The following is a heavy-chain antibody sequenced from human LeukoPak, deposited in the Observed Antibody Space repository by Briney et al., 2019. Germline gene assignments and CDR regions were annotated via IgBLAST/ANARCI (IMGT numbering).Heavy chain of an antibody. J-gene: IGHJ3*02. D-gene: IGHD3-16*02. CDR3: ARDGTIMITFGGVIEAFDI. Sequence: ASVKVSCKASGYTFTSYGISWVRQAPGQGLEWMGWISAYNGNTNYAQKLQGRVTMTTDTSTSTAYMELSSLRSEDTAVYYCARDGTIMITFGGVIEAFDIWGQGTMVTVSS. CDR2: ISAYNGNT. CDR1: GYTFTSYG. V-gene: IGHV1-18*01.